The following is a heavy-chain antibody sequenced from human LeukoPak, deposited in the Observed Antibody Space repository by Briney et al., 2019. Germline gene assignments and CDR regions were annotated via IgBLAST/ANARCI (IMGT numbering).Heavy chain of an antibody. J-gene: IGHJ4*02. V-gene: IGHV3-48*01. CDR1: GFTVSTYD. Sequence: PGGSLRLSCAASGFTVSTYDMYWVRQATGGGPEWIAYFGISGTIYYADSVRGRFNISRDSAKNSLHLEMNSLRVDDTAIYYCAGYGFYPYWGQGTPVTVSS. D-gene: IGHD5-18*01. CDR2: FGISGTI. CDR3: AGYGFYPY.